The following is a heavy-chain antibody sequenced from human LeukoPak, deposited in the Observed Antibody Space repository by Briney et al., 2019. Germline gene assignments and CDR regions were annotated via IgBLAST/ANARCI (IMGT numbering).Heavy chain of an antibody. D-gene: IGHD2-21*02. Sequence: GSLRVSCKASGYTFTSYYMHWVRQAPGQGLEWMGLINPSGGSANYAQTVQGRVTITRDRATNALYMELSSLRSEDTAVYYCARPYCGGDCHYFDYWGQGTLVTVSS. J-gene: IGHJ4*02. CDR1: GYTFTSYY. CDR2: INPSGGSA. V-gene: IGHV1-46*04. CDR3: ARPYCGGDCHYFDY.